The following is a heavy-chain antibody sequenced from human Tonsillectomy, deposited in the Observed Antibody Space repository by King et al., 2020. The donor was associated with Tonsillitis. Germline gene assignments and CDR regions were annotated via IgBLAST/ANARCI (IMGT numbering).Heavy chain of an antibody. CDR2: TSYDGSNK. J-gene: IGHJ6*02. CDR3: AKFRWVWNTWNDCLDV. D-gene: IGHD1-1*01. V-gene: IGHV3-30*18. CDR1: GFVFSSYG. Sequence: QLVESGGGVVQPGRSLRLSCAASGFVFSSYGMHWVRQAPGKGLEWVAITSYDGSNKYYADSVKGRFTISRDNSKNTLYLQMNSLGAEDTAVYYCAKFRWVWNTWNDCLDVWGQGTTVTVSS.